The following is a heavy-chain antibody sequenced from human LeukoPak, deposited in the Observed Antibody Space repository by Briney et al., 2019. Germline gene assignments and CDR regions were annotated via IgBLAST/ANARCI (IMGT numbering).Heavy chain of an antibody. CDR3: ARRGAPYYYYYYGMDV. D-gene: IGHD1-26*01. J-gene: IGHJ6*02. CDR1: GGSISSYY. V-gene: IGHV4-59*08. CDR2: IYYSGST. Sequence: KSSETLSLTCTVSGGSISSYYWSWIRQPPGKGLEWIGYIYYSGSTNYNPSLKSRVTISVDTSKNQFSLKLSSVTAADTAVYYCARRGAPYYYYYYGMDVWGQGTTVTVSS.